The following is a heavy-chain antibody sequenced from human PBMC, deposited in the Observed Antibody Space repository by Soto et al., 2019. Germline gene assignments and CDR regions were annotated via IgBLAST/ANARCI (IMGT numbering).Heavy chain of an antibody. D-gene: IGHD3-10*01. CDR3: ARAVRSGRMV. Sequence: SETLSLTCTVSGGSISSDDHYWSWIRQPPGKGLEWIGYIYYTGSTYYNPSLKSRLIISIDISKNQFSLKLNSVTAADTAVYHCARAVRSGRMVWGQGTLVTVSS. V-gene: IGHV4-30-4*01. CDR2: IYYTGST. CDR1: GGSISSDDHY. J-gene: IGHJ4*02.